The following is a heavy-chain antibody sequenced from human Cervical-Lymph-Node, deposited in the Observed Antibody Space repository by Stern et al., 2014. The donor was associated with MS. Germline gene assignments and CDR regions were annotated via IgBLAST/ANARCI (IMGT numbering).Heavy chain of an antibody. CDR2: FDPEEGEM. J-gene: IGHJ6*02. V-gene: IGHV1-24*01. D-gene: IGHD1-14*01. CDR3: VPGRRGDV. Sequence: VPLEQSGAEVKKPGASVKVTCKVSGYTLTEVSIHWVRQAPGKGLEWMGGFDPEEGEMIYAQKFQGRVTMTEDTSTETAYMDLISLISEDTAVYYCVPGRRGDVWGQGTTVTVSS. CDR1: GYTLTEVS.